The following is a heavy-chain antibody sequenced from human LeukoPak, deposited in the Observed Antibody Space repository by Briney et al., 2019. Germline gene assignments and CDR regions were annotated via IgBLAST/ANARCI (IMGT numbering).Heavy chain of an antibody. J-gene: IGHJ3*02. CDR3: ARGGRVEGTGTTRVAFDI. D-gene: IGHD1/OR15-1a*01. V-gene: IGHV1-46*01. CDR2: INPSGGST. Sequence: GASVKVSCKATGYTFTSYFMHWVRQAPGQGLEWMGTINPSGGSTSYAQKFQGRVTMTRDTSTSTVYMELSSLRSEDTAVYYCARGGRVEGTGTTRVAFDIWGQGTMVTVSS. CDR1: GYTFTSYF.